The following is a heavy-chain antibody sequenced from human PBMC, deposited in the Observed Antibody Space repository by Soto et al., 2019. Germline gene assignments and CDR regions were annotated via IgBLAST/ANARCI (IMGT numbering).Heavy chain of an antibody. CDR1: GYSFTSYW. V-gene: IGHV5-51*01. CDR2: IYPGDSDT. J-gene: IGHJ5*02. Sequence: LGESLKISCKGSGYSFTSYWIGWVRQMPGKGLEWMGIIYPGDSDTGYSPSFQGQVTISADKSISTAYLQWSSLKASDTAMYYCARGPYYDFWSGYYDWFDPWGQGTLVTVSS. D-gene: IGHD3-3*01. CDR3: ARGPYYDFWSGYYDWFDP.